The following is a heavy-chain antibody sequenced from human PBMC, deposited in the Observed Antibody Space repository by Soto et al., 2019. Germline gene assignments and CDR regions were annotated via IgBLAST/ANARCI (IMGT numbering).Heavy chain of an antibody. Sequence: SDTLSLTCAVSGCSISSNNWWSWVRQPPGKGLEWIGEIYHSGSTNYNPSLKSRVTISVDKSKNQFSLKLSSVTAADTAVYYCARDLWFGEFRAFDIWGQGTMVTVSS. J-gene: IGHJ3*02. D-gene: IGHD3-10*01. V-gene: IGHV4-4*02. CDR2: IYHSGST. CDR1: GCSISSNNW. CDR3: ARDLWFGEFRAFDI.